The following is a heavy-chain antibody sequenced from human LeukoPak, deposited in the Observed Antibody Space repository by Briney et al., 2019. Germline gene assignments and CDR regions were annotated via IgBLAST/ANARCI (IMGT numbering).Heavy chain of an antibody. V-gene: IGHV3-7*01. CDR2: IKQDGSEK. CDR1: GFTFSSYW. D-gene: IGHD5-18*01. J-gene: IGHJ4*02. Sequence: PGGSLRLSCAASGFTFSSYWMSWVRQAPGKGLEWVANIKQDGSEKYYVDSVKGRFTISRDNAKNSLYLQMNSLRAEDTAVYYCASWVLLSGASGYSYGYDYWGQGTLVTVSS. CDR3: ASWVLLSGASGYSYGYDY.